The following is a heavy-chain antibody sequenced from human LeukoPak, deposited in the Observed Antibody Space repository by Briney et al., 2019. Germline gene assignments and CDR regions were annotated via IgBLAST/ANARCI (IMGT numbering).Heavy chain of an antibody. CDR3: ARDVGSKGLRAARGRGDAFDI. Sequence: GASVKVSCKASGYTFTGYYMHWVRQAPGQGLEWMGWINPNSGGTNYAQKFQGRVTMTRDTSISTAYMELSRLRSDDTAVYYCARDVGSKGLRAARGRGDAFDIWGQGTMVTVSS. V-gene: IGHV1-2*02. J-gene: IGHJ3*02. CDR1: GYTFTGYY. D-gene: IGHD2-2*01. CDR2: INPNSGGT.